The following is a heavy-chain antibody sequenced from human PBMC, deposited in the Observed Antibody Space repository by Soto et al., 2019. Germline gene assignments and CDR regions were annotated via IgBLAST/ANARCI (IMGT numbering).Heavy chain of an antibody. J-gene: IGHJ5*02. CDR3: ARHYSSGSRNWFDP. D-gene: IGHD6-19*01. V-gene: IGHV4-39*01. CDR1: GGSINSSSYV. CDR2: VYYSGST. Sequence: PSETLSLTCSVSGGSINSSSYVWGWVRQPPGKGLEWIGSVYYSGSTYYNPSLRSRVTISVDTSKNQFSLKLSSVTAADTAVFYCARHYSSGSRNWFDPCDQGTLVTVST.